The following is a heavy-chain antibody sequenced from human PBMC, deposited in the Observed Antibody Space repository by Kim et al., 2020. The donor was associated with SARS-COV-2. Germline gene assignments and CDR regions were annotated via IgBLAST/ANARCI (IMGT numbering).Heavy chain of an antibody. D-gene: IGHD3-3*01. V-gene: IGHV4-34*01. CDR3: ARLLATGVVIMRSRVGANSYYFDY. Sequence: SETLSLTCAVYGGSFSGYYWSWIRQPPGKGLEWIGEINHSGSTNYNPSLKSRVTISVDTSKNQFSLKLSSVTAADTAVYYCARLLATGVVIMRSRVGANSYYFDYWGQGTLVTVSS. CDR1: GGSFSGYY. CDR2: INHSGST. J-gene: IGHJ4*02.